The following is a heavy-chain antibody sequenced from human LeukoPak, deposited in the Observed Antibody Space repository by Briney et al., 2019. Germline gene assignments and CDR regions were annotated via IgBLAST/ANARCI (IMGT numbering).Heavy chain of an antibody. Sequence: ASVKVSCKVSGYTLTELSMHWVRQAPGKGLEWMGGFDPEDGETIYAQKFQGRVTMTRDTSISTAYMELSRLRSDDTAVYYCARDWVKKTRVLVPVSPWGQGTLVTVSS. D-gene: IGHD2-2*01. CDR2: FDPEDGET. J-gene: IGHJ5*02. CDR1: GYTLTELS. CDR3: ARDWVKKTRVLVPVSP. V-gene: IGHV1-24*01.